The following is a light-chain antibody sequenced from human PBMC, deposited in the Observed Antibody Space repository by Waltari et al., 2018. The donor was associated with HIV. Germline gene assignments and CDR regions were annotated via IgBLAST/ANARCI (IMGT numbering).Light chain of an antibody. CDR1: NSNVGKNY. V-gene: IGLV1-47*01. J-gene: IGLJ6*01. Sequence: LRQPPSTSRPPGQRVVISCSGSNSNVGKNYVSWFQQLPGAAPRLLIYRNDRRPSGVPDRFTAAKSGSSASLVISGLRSDDEAEYFCASWDDALSSWLFGGGTKLTVL. CDR3: ASWDDALSSWL. CDR2: RND.